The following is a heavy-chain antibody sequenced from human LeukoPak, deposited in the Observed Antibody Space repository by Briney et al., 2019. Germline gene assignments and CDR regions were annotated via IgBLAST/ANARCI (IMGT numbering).Heavy chain of an antibody. CDR1: GGSFSGYY. J-gene: IGHJ5*02. Sequence: SETLSLTCAVYGGSFSGYYWSWIRQPPGKGLEWIGEINHSGSTNYNPYLKSRVTISVDTSKNQSSLKLSSVTAADTAVYYCARHLLVGELRNWFDPWGQGTLVTVSS. D-gene: IGHD3-10*01. V-gene: IGHV4-34*01. CDR2: INHSGST. CDR3: ARHLLVGELRNWFDP.